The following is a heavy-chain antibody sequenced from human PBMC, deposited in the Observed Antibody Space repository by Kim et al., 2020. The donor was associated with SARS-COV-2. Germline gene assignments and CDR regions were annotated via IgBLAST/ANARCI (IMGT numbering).Heavy chain of an antibody. CDR3: ASAAGVSYYDSSGSEGVDY. CDR1: GFTFSSYE. CDR2: ISSSGSTI. V-gene: IGHV3-48*03. D-gene: IGHD3-22*01. J-gene: IGHJ4*02. Sequence: WGSLRLSCAASGFTFSSYEMNWVRQAPGKGLEWVSYISSSGSTIYYADSVKGRFTISRDNAKNSLYLQMNSLRAEDTAVYYCASAAGVSYYDSSGSEGVDYWGQGTLVTVSS.